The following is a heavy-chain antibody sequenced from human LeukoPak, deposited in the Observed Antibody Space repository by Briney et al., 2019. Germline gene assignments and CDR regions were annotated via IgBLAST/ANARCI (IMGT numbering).Heavy chain of an antibody. CDR3: AKSRSSGWYRTLDY. V-gene: IGHV3-30*02. J-gene: IGHJ4*02. CDR1: GFTFSSYG. Sequence: GGSLRLSCAASGFTFSSYGMHWVRQAPGKGLEWVAVIWYDGSNKYYADSVKGRFTISRDNSKNTLYLQMNSLRAGDTAVYYCAKSRSSGWYRTLDYWGQGTLVTVSS. D-gene: IGHD6-19*01. CDR2: IWYDGSNK.